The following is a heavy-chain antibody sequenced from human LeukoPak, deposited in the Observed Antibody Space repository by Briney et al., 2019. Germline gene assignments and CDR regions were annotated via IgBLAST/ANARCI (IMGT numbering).Heavy chain of an antibody. CDR3: ARGGYFDWLHLFDY. D-gene: IGHD3-9*01. CDR2: SNAGNGNT. Sequence: GASVKVSCKASGYTFTSYAMHWVRQAPGQRLEWMGWSNAGNGNTKYSQEFQGRVTITRNTSISTAYMELSSLRSEDTAVYYCARGGYFDWLHLFDYWGQGTLVTVSS. J-gene: IGHJ4*02. CDR1: GYTFTSYA. V-gene: IGHV1-3*02.